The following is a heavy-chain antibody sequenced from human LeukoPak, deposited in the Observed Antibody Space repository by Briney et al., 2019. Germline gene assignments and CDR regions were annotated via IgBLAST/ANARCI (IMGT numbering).Heavy chain of an antibody. CDR1: GGSISSSSYY. D-gene: IGHD3-10*01. V-gene: IGHV4-39*01. CDR2: IYYTGSA. Sequence: SETLSLTCTVSGGSISSSSYYWGWIRQPPGKGLEWIGSIYYTGSAYYNPSFKSRVTISVDTSKSQFSLKLSSVTTADTALYYCARYASGSYYWFDPWGQGTLVTVSS. J-gene: IGHJ5*02. CDR3: ARYASGSYYWFDP.